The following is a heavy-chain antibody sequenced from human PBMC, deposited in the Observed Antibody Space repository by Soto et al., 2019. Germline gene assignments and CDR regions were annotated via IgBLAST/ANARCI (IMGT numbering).Heavy chain of an antibody. Sequence: LRLSCAASGFTFNSYLMSWVRQAPGKGLEWVANIKQDGSEKYYVDSLKGRFTISRDNAKNSLYLQMNSLRVEDTAVYYCARVNWHWFDPWGQGTLVTVSS. CDR3: ARVNWHWFDP. CDR1: GFTFNSYL. CDR2: IKQDGSEK. J-gene: IGHJ5*02. V-gene: IGHV3-7*01.